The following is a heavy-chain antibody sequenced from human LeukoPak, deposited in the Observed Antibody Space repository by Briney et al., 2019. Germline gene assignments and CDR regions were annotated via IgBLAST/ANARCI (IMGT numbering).Heavy chain of an antibody. J-gene: IGHJ5*02. D-gene: IGHD6-13*01. Sequence: PSETLSLTCTVSGGSISSSSYCWGWIRQPPGKGLEWIGNICFSGSTYSNPSLKSRVTISVDTSKNQFFLKLSSVTAADTAVYYRARPPGIAAAWFDPWGQGTLVTVSS. V-gene: IGHV4-39*01. CDR3: ARPPGIAAAWFDP. CDR2: ICFSGST. CDR1: GGSISSSSYC.